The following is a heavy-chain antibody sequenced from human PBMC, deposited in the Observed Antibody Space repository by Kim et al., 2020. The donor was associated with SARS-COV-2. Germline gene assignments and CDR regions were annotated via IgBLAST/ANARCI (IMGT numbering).Heavy chain of an antibody. CDR3: ASGYSSGWFSIDY. D-gene: IGHD6-19*01. J-gene: IGHJ4*02. Sequence: GGSLRLSCAASGFTFSSYWMSWVRQAPGKGLEWVANIKQDGSEKYYVDSVKGRFTISRDNAKNSLYLQMNSLRAEDTAVYYCASGYSSGWFSIDYLGQGTLVTVSS. V-gene: IGHV3-7*01. CDR2: IKQDGSEK. CDR1: GFTFSSYW.